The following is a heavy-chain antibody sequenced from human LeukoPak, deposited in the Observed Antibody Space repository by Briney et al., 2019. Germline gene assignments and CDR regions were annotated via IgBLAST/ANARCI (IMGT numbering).Heavy chain of an antibody. CDR1: GFTFSSYW. CDR2: IKQEGSKK. Sequence: GGSLRLSCAASGFTFSSYWMSWVRQAPGKGLEWVANIKQEGSKKYYVDSVKGRFTISRDNAKNSLYLQMNSLRAEDTAVYYCARGSIAARPGSWDWFDPWGQGTLVTVSS. V-gene: IGHV3-7*01. J-gene: IGHJ5*02. CDR3: ARGSIAARPGSWDWFDP. D-gene: IGHD6-6*01.